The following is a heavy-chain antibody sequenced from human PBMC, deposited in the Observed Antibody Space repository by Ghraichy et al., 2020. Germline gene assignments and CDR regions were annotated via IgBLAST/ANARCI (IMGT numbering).Heavy chain of an antibody. CDR3: ARGNMVRGVIIGDAFDI. CDR1: GGSISSGGYS. D-gene: IGHD3-10*01. J-gene: IGHJ3*02. V-gene: IGHV4-30-2*01. CDR2: IYHSGST. Sequence: SETLSLTCAVSGGSISSGGYSWSWIRQPPGKGLEWIGYIYHSGSTYYNPSLKSRVTISVDRSKNQFSLKLSSVTAADTAVYYCARGNMVRGVIIGDAFDIWGQGTMVTVSS.